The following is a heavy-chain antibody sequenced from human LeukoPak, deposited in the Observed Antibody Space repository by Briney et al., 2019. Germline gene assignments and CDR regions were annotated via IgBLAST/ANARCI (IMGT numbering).Heavy chain of an antibody. CDR1: GFTFSSDG. CDR3: ARESGWYFPRNWFDP. J-gene: IGHJ5*02. Sequence: GRSLRLSCAASGFTFSSDGMHWVRQAPGKGLEWVAVIWYDGGNKYYADSVKGRFTISRDNSKNTLYLQMNSLRAEDTAVYYCARESGWYFPRNWFDPWGQGTLVTVSS. D-gene: IGHD6-19*01. V-gene: IGHV3-33*01. CDR2: IWYDGGNK.